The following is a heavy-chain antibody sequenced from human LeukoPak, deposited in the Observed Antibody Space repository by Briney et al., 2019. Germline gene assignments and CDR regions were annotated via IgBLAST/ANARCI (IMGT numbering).Heavy chain of an antibody. D-gene: IGHD2-15*01. CDR1: GDTVSSNIAA. Sequence: QTLSLTCAISGDTVSSNIAAWNWITQSPSRGLEWLGRTYYRSKWNNDYAVSVKSRISINPDTSKNQFSLQLNSVTPEDTAVYYCARDLCSGGSCYWRFDYWGQGTLVTVPS. CDR2: TYYRSKWNN. V-gene: IGHV6-1*01. CDR3: ARDLCSGGSCYWRFDY. J-gene: IGHJ4*02.